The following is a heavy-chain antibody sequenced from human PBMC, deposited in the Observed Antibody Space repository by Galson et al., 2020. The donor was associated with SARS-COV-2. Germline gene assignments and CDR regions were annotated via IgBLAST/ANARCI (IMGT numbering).Heavy chain of an antibody. Sequence: GESLNIYCPAPGFPFSRYSMHWVRRATGTGLEWVSSITSSSSYTYYADPVKGRFTIYRDNAKHSLYLQMNSLRADDTAVYYCACDVCSGGRCYVYWYFDLWGRGTRVTGSS. CDR1: GFPFSRYS. V-gene: IGHV3-21*01. CDR3: ACDVCSGGRCYVYWYFDL. J-gene: IGHJ2*01. D-gene: IGHD2-15*01. CDR2: ITSSSSYT.